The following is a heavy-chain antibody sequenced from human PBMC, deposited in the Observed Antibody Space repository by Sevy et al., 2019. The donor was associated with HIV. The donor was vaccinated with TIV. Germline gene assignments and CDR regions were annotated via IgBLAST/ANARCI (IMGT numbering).Heavy chain of an antibody. V-gene: IGHV3-21*01. D-gene: IGHD5-12*01. CDR3: AREMATSYFDY. CDR2: ISSGSTNI. Sequence: GGSLRLSCAASGFTFSTYSMNWVRQAPGKGLEWVSSISSGSTNIYYADSVKGRFTISRDNAKNSLYLQMNSLRAEDTAVYYCAREMATSYFDYWGQGTLVTVSS. J-gene: IGHJ4*02. CDR1: GFTFSTYS.